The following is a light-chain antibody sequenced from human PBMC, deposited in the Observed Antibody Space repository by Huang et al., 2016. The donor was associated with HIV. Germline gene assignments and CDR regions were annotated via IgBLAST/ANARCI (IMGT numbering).Light chain of an antibody. CDR2: WAS. CDR1: QSVLYTSTNQNF. Sequence: DIVMTQSPDFLSLSRGERATINCKSSQSVLYTSTNQNFLNWFQHKPGQPPRLLLYWASTRESGVPDLFSGSGSGTDFNLTINSLQIEDVAVYYCQQSYAAPRTFGQGTKVAIK. V-gene: IGKV4-1*01. J-gene: IGKJ1*01. CDR3: QQSYAAPRT.